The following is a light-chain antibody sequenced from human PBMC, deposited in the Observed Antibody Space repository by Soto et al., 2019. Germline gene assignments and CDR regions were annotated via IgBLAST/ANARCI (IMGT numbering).Light chain of an antibody. J-gene: IGKJ5*01. CDR1: QSVSSSY. CDR2: GAS. V-gene: IGKV3-20*01. Sequence: EIVLTQSPGTLSLSPGERATLSCSASQSVSSSYLAWYQQKPGQAPRLLISGASGRATGIPVRFSGSGSGTEFTLSISSLQSEDFAVYYCKQYKEWPPFTFGQGARLEI. CDR3: KQYKEWPPFT.